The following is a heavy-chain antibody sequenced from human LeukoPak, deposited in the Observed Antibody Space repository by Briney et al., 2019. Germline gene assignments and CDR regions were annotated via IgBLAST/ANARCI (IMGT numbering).Heavy chain of an antibody. J-gene: IGHJ4*02. CDR1: GFTFDDYG. CDR2: INWNGGST. V-gene: IGHV3-20*04. CDR3: ARSHYSDAIGYYFDY. Sequence: PGGSLRLPCAASGFTFDDYGMSWVRQAPGKGLEWVSGINWNGGSTGYADSVKGRFTISRDNAKNSLYLQMNSLRAEDTALYYCARSHYSDAIGYYFDYWGQGTLVTVS. D-gene: IGHD3-22*01.